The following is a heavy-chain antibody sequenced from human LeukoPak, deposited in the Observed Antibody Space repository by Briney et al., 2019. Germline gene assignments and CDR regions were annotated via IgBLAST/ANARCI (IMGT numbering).Heavy chain of an antibody. Sequence: GGSLRLSCAASGFTVSSNYMSWVRQAPGKGLEWVSVIYSGGSTYYADSVKGRFTISRDNSKNTLYLQMNSLRAEDTAVYYCNLEWPYYYDSSGYRLDYWGQGTLVTVSS. CDR3: NLEWPYYYDSSGYRLDY. D-gene: IGHD3-22*01. CDR2: IYSGGST. J-gene: IGHJ4*02. V-gene: IGHV3-66*01. CDR1: GFTVSSNY.